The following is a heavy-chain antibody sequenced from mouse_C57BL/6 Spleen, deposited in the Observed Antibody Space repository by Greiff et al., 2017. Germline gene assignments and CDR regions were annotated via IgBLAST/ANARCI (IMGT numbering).Heavy chain of an antibody. CDR1: GFTFSDAW. J-gene: IGHJ2*01. V-gene: IGHV6-6*01. CDR2: IRNKANNHAT. Sequence: EVKLEESGGGLVQPGGSMKLSCAASGFTFSDAWMDWVRQSPEKGLEWVAEIRNKANNHATYYAESVKGRFTISRDDSKSSVYLQMNSLRAEDTGIYYCTGRSMVTTGGVYYFDYWGQGTTLTVSS. CDR3: TGRSMVTTGGVYYFDY. D-gene: IGHD2-2*01.